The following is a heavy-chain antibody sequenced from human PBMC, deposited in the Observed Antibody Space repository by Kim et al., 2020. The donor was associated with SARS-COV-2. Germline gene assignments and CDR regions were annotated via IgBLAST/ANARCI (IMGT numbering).Heavy chain of an antibody. J-gene: IGHJ4*02. CDR2: INAGTGDT. V-gene: IGHV1-3*01. CDR1: GYTFTKYP. D-gene: IGHD1-26*01. Sequence: ASVKVSCKASGYTFTKYPIHWVRQAPGQRLEWMGWINAGTGDTESSQSFQGRVSITRDIYATTVYMELSSLTSEDTAVFYCARKAHSGSYYNFDYWGQGTLVTVSS. CDR3: ARKAHSGSYYNFDY.